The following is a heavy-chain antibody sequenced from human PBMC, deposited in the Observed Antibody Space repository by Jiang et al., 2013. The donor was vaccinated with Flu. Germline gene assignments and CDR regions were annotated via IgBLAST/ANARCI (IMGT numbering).Heavy chain of an antibody. D-gene: IGHD2-2*01. J-gene: IGHJ5*02. Sequence: SGAEVKKPGSSVKVSCKASGGTFSSYTISWVRQAPGQGLEWMGRIIPILGIANYAQKFQGRVTITADKSTSTAYMELSSLRSEDTAVYYCVRESPYCSSTSCSGEFDPWGQGTLV. V-gene: IGHV1-69*04. CDR1: GGTFSSYT. CDR3: VRESPYCSSTSCSGEFDP. CDR2: IIPILGIA.